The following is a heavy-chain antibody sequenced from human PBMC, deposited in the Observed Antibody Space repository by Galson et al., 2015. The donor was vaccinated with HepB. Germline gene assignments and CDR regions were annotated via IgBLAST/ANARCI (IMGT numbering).Heavy chain of an antibody. J-gene: IGHJ6*02. CDR2: IIPILGIA. V-gene: IGHV1-69*04. CDR3: ARDTAHYYGSGSYYGTVDYYGMDV. D-gene: IGHD3-10*01. Sequence: SVKVSCKASGGTFSSYTISWVRQAPGQGLEWMGRIIPILGIANYAQKFQGRVTITADKSTSTAYMELSSLRSEDTAVYYCARDTAHYYGSGSYYGTVDYYGMDVWGQGTTVTVSS. CDR1: GGTFSSYT.